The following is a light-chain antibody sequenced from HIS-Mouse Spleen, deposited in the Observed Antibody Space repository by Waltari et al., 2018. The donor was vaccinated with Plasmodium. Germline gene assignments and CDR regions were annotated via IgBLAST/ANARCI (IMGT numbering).Light chain of an antibody. CDR2: YYSDSDK. V-gene: IGLV5-37*01. J-gene: IGLJ3*02. Sequence: QPVLTQPPSSSASPGESARLTCTLPSDINVGSHTINWSQQKPGSPPRYLLYYYSDSDKGQGSGVPSRFSGSKDASANTGILLISGLQSEDEADYYCMIWPSNASGVFGGGTKLTVL. CDR3: MIWPSNASGV. CDR1: SDINVGSHT.